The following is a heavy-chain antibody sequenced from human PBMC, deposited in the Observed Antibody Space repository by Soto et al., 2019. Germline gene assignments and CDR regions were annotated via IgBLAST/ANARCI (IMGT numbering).Heavy chain of an antibody. V-gene: IGHV3-21*01. CDR3: EFGREGIVTTSFDY. J-gene: IGHJ4*02. Sequence: GGSLRLSCAASGFTFSSYSMNWVRQAPGKGLEWVSSISSSSSYIYYADSVKGRFTISRDNAKNSLYLQMNSLRAEDTAVYYCEFGREGIVTTSFDYWGLGTLVTVSS. CDR1: GFTFSSYS. D-gene: IGHD5-12*01. CDR2: ISSSSSYI.